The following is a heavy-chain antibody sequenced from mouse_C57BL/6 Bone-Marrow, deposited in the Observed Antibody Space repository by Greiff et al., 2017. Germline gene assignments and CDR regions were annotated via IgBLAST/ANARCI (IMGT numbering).Heavy chain of an antibody. CDR2: ISDGGSYT. CDR3: AREGYSFWFAY. CDR1: GFTFSSYA. V-gene: IGHV5-4*01. Sequence: EVKLMESGGGLVKPGGSLKLSCAASGFTFSSYAMSWVRQTPEKRLEWVATISDGGSYTYYPDNVKGRFTISRDNAKNNLYLQMSHLKSEDTAMYCCAREGYSFWFAYWGQGTLVTVSA. D-gene: IGHD2-12*01. J-gene: IGHJ3*01.